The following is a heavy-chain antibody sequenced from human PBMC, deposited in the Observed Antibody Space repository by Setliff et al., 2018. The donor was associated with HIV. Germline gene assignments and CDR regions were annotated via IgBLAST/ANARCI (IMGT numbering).Heavy chain of an antibody. CDR1: TESLTRYD. D-gene: IGHD3-10*01. V-gene: IGHV4-34*01. J-gene: IGHJ5*02. CDR3: ARVKSIKTTLVRLWPRFDL. Sequence: KTSETLSLTCAVYTESLTRYDWAWIRQSPEKGLEWIGEIDDSGSIIYNPSLQSRVTMSVDTSKSQFSLKVRSLTAADTGLYYCARVKSIKTTLVRLWPRFDLWGQGTQVT. CDR2: IDDSGSI.